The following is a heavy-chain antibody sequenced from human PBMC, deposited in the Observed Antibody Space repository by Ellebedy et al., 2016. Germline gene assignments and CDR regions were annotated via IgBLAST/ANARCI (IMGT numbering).Heavy chain of an antibody. J-gene: IGHJ4*02. Sequence: SETLSLTCTVSGGSISSSSYYWGWIRQPPGTGLEWIGSIYYSGSTYYNPSLKSRVTISVDTSKNQFSLKLSSVTAADTAVYYCARHRPLLEIAAAGSDYWGQGTLVTVSS. CDR3: ARHRPLLEIAAAGSDY. CDR1: GGSISSSSYY. V-gene: IGHV4-39*01. CDR2: IYYSGST. D-gene: IGHD6-13*01.